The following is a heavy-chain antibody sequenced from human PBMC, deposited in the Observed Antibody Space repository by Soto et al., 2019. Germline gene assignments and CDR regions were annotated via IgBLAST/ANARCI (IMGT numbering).Heavy chain of an antibody. CDR2: ISTYSGDT. CDR1: GYTFTSYD. CDR3: ARHHGPTTSENWFDP. Sequence: EASVKVSCKASGYTFTSYDISWVRQAPGQGLEWMGWISTYSGDTKYAQKFQGRVTMTTDTSTTTAYLELRSLRSDDTAVYYCARHHGPTTSENWFDPWGEGTLVTVSS. J-gene: IGHJ5*02. V-gene: IGHV1-18*01. D-gene: IGHD5-12*01.